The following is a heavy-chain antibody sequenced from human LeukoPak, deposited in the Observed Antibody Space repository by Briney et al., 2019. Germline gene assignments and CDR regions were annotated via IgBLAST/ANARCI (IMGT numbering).Heavy chain of an antibody. J-gene: IGHJ4*02. CDR1: GFSFSSYR. CDR3: AKRQRDSGSYYDY. CDR2: ISGSGGST. Sequence: GGSLRLSCAASGFSFSSYRMSWVRQAPGKGLEWVSAISGSGGSTYYADSVKGRFTISRDNSKNTLYLQMNSLRAEDTAVYYCAKRQRDSGSYYDYWGQGTLVTVSS. V-gene: IGHV3-23*01. D-gene: IGHD1-26*01.